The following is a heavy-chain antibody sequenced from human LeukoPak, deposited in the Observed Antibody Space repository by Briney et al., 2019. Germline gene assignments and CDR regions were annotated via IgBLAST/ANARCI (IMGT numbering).Heavy chain of an antibody. V-gene: IGHV3-23*01. CDR1: GFTFSSYA. CDR3: ARGYSRAAFDI. J-gene: IGHJ3*02. Sequence: GGSLRLSCAASGFTFSSYAMSWVRQAPGKGLECVSVITNSALNTYYADSVKGRFTISRDNSKNTLYLQMNSLRAEDTALYYCARGYSRAAFDIWGQGTMVTVSS. CDR2: ITNSALNT. D-gene: IGHD2-15*01.